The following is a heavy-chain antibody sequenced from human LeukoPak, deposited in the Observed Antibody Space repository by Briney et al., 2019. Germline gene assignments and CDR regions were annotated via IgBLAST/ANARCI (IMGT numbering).Heavy chain of an antibody. CDR3: ARLXTXYYDSSDLDY. D-gene: IGHD3-22*01. Sequence: ASVKVSCKASGYTFTSYGISWVRQAPGQGLEWMGWISAYNGNTNYAQKLQGRVTMTTDTSTSTAYMELRSLRSDDTAVYYCARLXTXYYDSSDLDYWGQGTLVTVSS. J-gene: IGHJ4*02. CDR2: ISAYNGNT. CDR1: GYTFTSYG. V-gene: IGHV1-18*01.